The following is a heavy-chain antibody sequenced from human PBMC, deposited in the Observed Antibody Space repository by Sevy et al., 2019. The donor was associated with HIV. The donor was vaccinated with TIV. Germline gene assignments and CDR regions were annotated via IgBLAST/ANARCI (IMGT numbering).Heavy chain of an antibody. CDR1: DDSVNSGNYY. Sequence: SETLSLTCTVSDDSVNSGNYYWSWIRQPPGKGLEWIGYIYYSGSTNYNPSLKSRLTISVYTSRNQFSLNLSSVTAADTAVYYCARVRYSTYYFDYWGQGTLVTVSS. CDR2: IYYSGST. J-gene: IGHJ4*02. V-gene: IGHV4-61*01. CDR3: ARVRYSTYYFDY. D-gene: IGHD6-13*01.